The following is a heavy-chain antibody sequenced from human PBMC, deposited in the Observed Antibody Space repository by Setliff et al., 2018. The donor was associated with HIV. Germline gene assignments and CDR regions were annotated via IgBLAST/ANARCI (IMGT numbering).Heavy chain of an antibody. CDR1: GFTFSSYS. Sequence: GGSLRLSCVASGFTFSSYSMNWVRQAPGKGLEWVSSISSSSSYIYYAHSVKGRFTISIDNAKNSLYLQMNSLRAEETAVYYCVRDSAVRNMVRGRIDHQYYMDVWGKGTTVTVSS. D-gene: IGHD3-10*01. CDR3: VRDSAVRNMVRGRIDHQYYMDV. J-gene: IGHJ6*03. CDR2: ISSSSSYI. V-gene: IGHV3-21*04.